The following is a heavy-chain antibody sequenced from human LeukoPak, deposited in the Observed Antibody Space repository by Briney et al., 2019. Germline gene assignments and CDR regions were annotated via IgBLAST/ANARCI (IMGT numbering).Heavy chain of an antibody. CDR3: ARHRRVLLWFGESYRDDY. D-gene: IGHD3-10*01. J-gene: IGHJ4*02. V-gene: IGHV4-39*01. Sequence: SETLSLTCTVSGGSISSSSYNWGWIRQPPGKGLEWIGEINHSGSTNYNPSLKSRVTISVDTSKNQFSLKLSSVTAADTAVYYCARHRRVLLWFGESYRDDYWGQGTLVTVSS. CDR1: GGSISSSSYN. CDR2: INHSGST.